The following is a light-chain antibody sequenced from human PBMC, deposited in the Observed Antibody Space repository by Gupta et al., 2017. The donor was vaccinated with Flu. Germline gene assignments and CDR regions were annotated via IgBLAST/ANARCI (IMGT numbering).Light chain of an antibody. CDR1: QGISSY. J-gene: IGKJ3*01. CDR2: DAS. CDR3: QKRSNWPPFT. V-gene: IGKV3-11*01. Sequence: EIVLTQSLATLSLPPGERATLSCRASQGISSYLAWYQQKPGQAPRLLIYDASNRATGTPARFSGSGSGTDFTLTISSLEPEDFAVYYCQKRSNWPPFTFGPGTKLDI.